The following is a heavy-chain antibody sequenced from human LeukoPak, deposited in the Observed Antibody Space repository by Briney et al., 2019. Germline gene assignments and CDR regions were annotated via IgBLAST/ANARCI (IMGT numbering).Heavy chain of an antibody. D-gene: IGHD3-9*01. CDR1: GFTFSSYS. V-gene: IGHV3-48*04. Sequence: PGGSLRLSCAASGFTFSSYSMNWVRKAPGKGLEWVSYISSSSSTIYYADSVKGRFTISRDNAKNSLYLQMNSLRAEDTAVYYCAIMNRPYYDILTGSSYWGQGTLVTVSS. CDR2: ISSSSSTI. CDR3: AIMNRPYYDILTGSSY. J-gene: IGHJ4*02.